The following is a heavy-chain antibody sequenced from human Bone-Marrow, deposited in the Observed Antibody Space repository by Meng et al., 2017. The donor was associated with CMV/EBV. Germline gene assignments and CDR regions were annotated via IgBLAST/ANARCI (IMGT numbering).Heavy chain of an antibody. J-gene: IGHJ3*02. CDR3: TTGFSPRSRLGYCTNGVCPIGI. Sequence: GESLKISCTASGFTFNKAWLSWVRQAPGKGLEWVGRIKSKTDGGTTDYAAPVKGRFTISRDDSKNTLYLQMNSLKTEDTAVYYCTTGFSPRSRLGYCTNGVCPIGIWGQGTMVTVSS. CDR1: GFTFNKAW. V-gene: IGHV3-15*01. D-gene: IGHD2-8*01. CDR2: IKSKTDGGTT.